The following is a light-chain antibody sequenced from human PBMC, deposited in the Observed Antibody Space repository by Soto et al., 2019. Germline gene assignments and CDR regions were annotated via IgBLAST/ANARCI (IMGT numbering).Light chain of an antibody. Sequence: EIVLTQSPGTLSLSPGERATLSCRASQSVSSSYLAWYQQKPGQAPRLLIYGASSRATGIPDMFSGSGSGTDFTLTISRLEPKDFSVYYCQQYGSSPPWTFGQGTKVEIK. J-gene: IGKJ1*01. CDR3: QQYGSSPPWT. V-gene: IGKV3-20*01. CDR2: GAS. CDR1: QSVSSSY.